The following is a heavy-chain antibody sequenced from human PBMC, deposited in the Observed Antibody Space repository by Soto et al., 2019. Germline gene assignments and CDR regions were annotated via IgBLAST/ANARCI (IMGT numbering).Heavy chain of an antibody. Sequence: QVQLVESGGGVVQPGRSLRLSCAASGFMFNNHGMHWVRQAPGKGLEWVAVIWSDGNNRYYADSVKGRFTISRGNSKNMLYLQMNSLRGEDTAVYYCVRGDNWNDEASDYWGQGTLVTVSS. D-gene: IGHD1-1*01. CDR3: VRGDNWNDEASDY. CDR2: IWSDGNNR. V-gene: IGHV3-33*01. CDR1: GFMFNNHG. J-gene: IGHJ4*02.